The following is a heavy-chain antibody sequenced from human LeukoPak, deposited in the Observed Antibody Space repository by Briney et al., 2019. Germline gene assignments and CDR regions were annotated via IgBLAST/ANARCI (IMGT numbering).Heavy chain of an antibody. CDR1: GYTFTSYD. V-gene: IGHV1-8*01. CDR2: MNPNSGNT. J-gene: IGHJ5*02. D-gene: IGHD3-16*01. Sequence: GASVKVSCKASGYTFTSYDINWVRQATGQGLEWMGWMNPNSGNTGYAQKYQGRVTMTRNTSISIAYMELSSLRSEDTAVYYCARAHVWGMRTVWFDPWGQGTLVTVSS. CDR3: ARAHVWGMRTVWFDP.